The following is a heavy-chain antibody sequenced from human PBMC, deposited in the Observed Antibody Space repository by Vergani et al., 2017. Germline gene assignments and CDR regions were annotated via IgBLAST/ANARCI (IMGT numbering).Heavy chain of an antibody. D-gene: IGHD1-1*01. CDR3: AREGTSRGYYYYYMDV. CDR2: IYYSGST. Sequence: QVQLQESGPGLVKPSETLSLTCTVSGGSISSYYWSWIRQPPGKGLEWIGYIYYSGSTNYNPSLKSRVTISVDTCKNQFSLKLSSVTAADTAVYYCAREGTSRGYYYYYMDVWGKGTTVTVSS. J-gene: IGHJ6*03. V-gene: IGHV4-59*01. CDR1: GGSISSYY.